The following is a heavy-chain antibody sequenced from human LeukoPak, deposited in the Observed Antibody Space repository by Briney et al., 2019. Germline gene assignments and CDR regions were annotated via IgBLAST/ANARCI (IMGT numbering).Heavy chain of an antibody. CDR1: GYSISSGNY. CDR3: ARESNYHGSGTGWFDP. CDR2: IYHSGST. Sequence: SETLSLTCSVSGYSISSGNYWGWIRLPPGKGLQWIGSIYHSGSTYYNPSLKSRVTISVDTSKNQLSLKLSSVTAADTALYYCARESNYHGSGTGWFDPWGQGTLVTVSS. J-gene: IGHJ5*02. V-gene: IGHV4-38-2*02. D-gene: IGHD3-10*01.